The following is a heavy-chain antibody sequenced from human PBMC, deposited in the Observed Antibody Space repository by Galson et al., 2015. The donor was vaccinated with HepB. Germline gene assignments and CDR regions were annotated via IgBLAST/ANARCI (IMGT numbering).Heavy chain of an antibody. CDR3: ARHVGESGSYGMDV. CDR1: GGSISSSSYY. D-gene: IGHD2-15*01. Sequence: ETLSLTCTVSGGSISSSSYYWDWIRQHPGRGLEWIGCIYHTGTTYYNPSLKSRATISLDTSKNHFSLKLRSGTAADTAVYYGARHVGESGSYGMDVWGQGTTVSVSS. CDR2: IYHTGTT. V-gene: IGHV4-39*01. J-gene: IGHJ6*02.